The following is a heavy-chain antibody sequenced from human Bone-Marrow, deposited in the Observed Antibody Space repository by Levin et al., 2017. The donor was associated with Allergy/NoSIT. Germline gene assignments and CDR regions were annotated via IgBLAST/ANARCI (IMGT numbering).Heavy chain of an antibody. V-gene: IGHV3-23*01. CDR2: TSGSGGST. CDR1: GFTFSSYA. D-gene: IGHD1-26*01. Sequence: GESLKISCAASGFTFSSYAMSWVGRAPGKGLEWVSATSGSGGSTYYADSVKGRFTISRDNSKNTLYLQMNSLRAEDTAVYYCAKDRWGGATTDYWGQGTLVTVSS. CDR3: AKDRWGGATTDY. J-gene: IGHJ4*02.